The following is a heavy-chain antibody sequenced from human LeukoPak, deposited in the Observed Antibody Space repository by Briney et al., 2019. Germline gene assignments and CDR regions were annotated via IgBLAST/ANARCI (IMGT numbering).Heavy chain of an antibody. CDR1: GFTFIDYS. V-gene: IGHV3-48*01. J-gene: IGHJ4*01. CDR2: IRSSSGNT. D-gene: IGHD5-12*01. CDR3: ARDHRYAFDN. Sequence: GGSLRLSCAASGFTFIDYSMNWVRQAPGKGLEWISYIRSSSGNTKYADSVKGRFTISRDKARNSLYLQMNSLRVEDTAMYYCARDHRYAFDNWGHGTLVTVSS.